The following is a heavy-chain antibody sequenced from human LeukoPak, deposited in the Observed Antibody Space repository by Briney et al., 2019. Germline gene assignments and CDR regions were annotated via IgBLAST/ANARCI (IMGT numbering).Heavy chain of an antibody. Sequence: GGSLRLSCAASGFTFSSYGMHWVRQAPGKGLEWVAVIWYDGSNKYYADSVKGRFTISRDNSKNTLSLQMNSLRTDDTAVYYCAKDYGDYGWNYGMDVWGQGTTVTVSS. V-gene: IGHV3-30*02. J-gene: IGHJ6*02. D-gene: IGHD4-17*01. CDR2: IWYDGSNK. CDR1: GFTFSSYG. CDR3: AKDYGDYGWNYGMDV.